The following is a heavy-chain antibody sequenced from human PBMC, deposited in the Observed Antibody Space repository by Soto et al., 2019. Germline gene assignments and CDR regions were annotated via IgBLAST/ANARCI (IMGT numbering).Heavy chain of an antibody. Sequence: QVQLVQSGAEVKKPGASVKVSCKASGYTFTSYGISWVRQAPGQGLEWMGWISAYNGNTNYAQKLQGRVTMTTDTSTTTAYMEVRSLRSDDKAVYYCARVELAAADHDAFDIWGQGTMVTVSS. V-gene: IGHV1-18*01. D-gene: IGHD6-13*01. CDR2: ISAYNGNT. J-gene: IGHJ3*02. CDR1: GYTFTSYG. CDR3: ARVELAAADHDAFDI.